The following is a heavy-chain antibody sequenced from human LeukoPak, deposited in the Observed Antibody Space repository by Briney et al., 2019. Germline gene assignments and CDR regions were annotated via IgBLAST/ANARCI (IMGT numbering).Heavy chain of an antibody. J-gene: IGHJ3*02. V-gene: IGHV3-74*01. CDR3: ARDRGSDAFDI. CDR1: GFTFSSYW. D-gene: IGHD3-10*01. CDR2: INSDGSST. Sequence: GGSLRLSCAASGFTFSSYWMHWVRQAPGKGVVWVSRINSDGSSTIYADSVKGRFTISRDNAKNTLYLQMNSLRAEDTAVYYCARDRGSDAFDIWGQGTMVTVSS.